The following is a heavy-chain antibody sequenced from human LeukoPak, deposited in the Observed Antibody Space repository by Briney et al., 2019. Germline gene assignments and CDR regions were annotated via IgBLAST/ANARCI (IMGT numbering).Heavy chain of an antibody. Sequence: SVKVSCKASGGTFSSYAISWVRQAPGQGLEWMGGIIPIFGTANYAQKFQGRVTITTDESTSTAYMELSSPRSEDTAVYYCASTDIVVVPAATYYYYMDVWGKGTTVTVSS. CDR3: ASTDIVVVPAATYYYYMDV. CDR1: GGTFSSYA. V-gene: IGHV1-69*05. CDR2: IIPIFGTA. J-gene: IGHJ6*03. D-gene: IGHD2-2*01.